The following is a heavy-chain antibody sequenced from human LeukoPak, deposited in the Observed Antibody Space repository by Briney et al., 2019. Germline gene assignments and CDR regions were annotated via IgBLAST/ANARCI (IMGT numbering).Heavy chain of an antibody. J-gene: IGHJ4*02. D-gene: IGHD6-13*01. CDR1: GFTFDDYA. V-gene: IGHV3-9*01. CDR2: ISWNSGSI. CDR3: AKSPSSWYSLPTDY. Sequence: PGRSLRLSCAASGFTFDDYAMHWVRQAPGKGLEWVSGISWNSGSIGYADSVKGRFTTSRDNAKNSLYLQMNSLRAEDTALYYCAKSPSSWYSLPTDYWGQGTLVTVSS.